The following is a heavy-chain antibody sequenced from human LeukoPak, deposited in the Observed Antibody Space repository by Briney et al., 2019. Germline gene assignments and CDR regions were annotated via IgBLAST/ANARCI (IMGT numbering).Heavy chain of an antibody. V-gene: IGHV1-69*13. D-gene: IGHD3-22*01. J-gene: IGHJ5*02. CDR2: IIPIFGTA. CDR1: GGTFSSYA. Sequence: ASVKVSCKASGGTFSSYAISWVRQAPGQGLEWMGGIIPIFGTANYAQKFQGRVTITADESTSTAYMELSSLRSEDTAVYYCARRVVRDSSGYYFAWFDPWGQGTLVTVSS. CDR3: ARRVVRDSSGYYFAWFDP.